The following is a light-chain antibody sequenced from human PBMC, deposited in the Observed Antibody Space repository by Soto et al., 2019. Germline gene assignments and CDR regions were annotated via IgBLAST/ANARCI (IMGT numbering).Light chain of an antibody. CDR3: ETLDSNTRV. CDR1: SGHSTNI. Sequence: QSVLTQSSSASASLGSSVKLTCTLSSGHSTNIIAWHQQQPGKAPRYLMKLEGSGSYNKWSGVPDRFSGSSSGTDRYLDNSTLHSDEEYDYYCETLDSNTRVFGGRTKLTVL. J-gene: IGLJ3*02. CDR2: LEGSGSY. V-gene: IGLV4-60*03.